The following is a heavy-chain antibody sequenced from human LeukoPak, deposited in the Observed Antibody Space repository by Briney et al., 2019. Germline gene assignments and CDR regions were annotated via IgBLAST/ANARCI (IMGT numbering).Heavy chain of an antibody. Sequence: PGGSLRLSCAASGFTFSSYEMNWVRQAPGKGLEWVSYISSSGSTIYYADSVKGRFTISRDNAENSLYLQMNSLRAEDTAVYYCARGDGDATYYYYMDVWGKGTTVTVSS. CDR1: GFTFSSYE. J-gene: IGHJ6*03. D-gene: IGHD4-17*01. CDR3: ARGDGDATYYYYMDV. V-gene: IGHV3-48*03. CDR2: ISSSGSTI.